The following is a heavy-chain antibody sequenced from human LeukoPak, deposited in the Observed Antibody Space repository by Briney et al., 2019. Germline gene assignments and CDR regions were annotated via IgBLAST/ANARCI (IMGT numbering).Heavy chain of an antibody. J-gene: IGHJ4*02. D-gene: IGHD6-6*01. CDR3: ARRVDSSSWRGFDY. V-gene: IGHV1-18*01. Sequence: ASVKVPCKASGYTFTSYGISWVRQAPGQGLEWMGWISAYNGNTNYAQKLQGRVTMTTDTSTSTAYMELRSLRSDDTAVYYCARRVDSSSWRGFDYWGQGTLVTVSS. CDR1: GYTFTSYG. CDR2: ISAYNGNT.